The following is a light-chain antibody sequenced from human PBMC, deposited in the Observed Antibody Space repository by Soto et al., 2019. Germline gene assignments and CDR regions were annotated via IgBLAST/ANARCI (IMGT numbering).Light chain of an antibody. Sequence: EIVLTQSPGTLSLSPWERATLSCRASQSVPTNYLAWYQQKPGQAPRLLIYGASSRATGIPDRFSGSGSGTDFTLTISRLEPEDFAVYYCQQYGSSKTFGQGTKAEIK. J-gene: IGKJ1*01. CDR2: GAS. CDR3: QQYGSSKT. CDR1: QSVPTNY. V-gene: IGKV3-20*01.